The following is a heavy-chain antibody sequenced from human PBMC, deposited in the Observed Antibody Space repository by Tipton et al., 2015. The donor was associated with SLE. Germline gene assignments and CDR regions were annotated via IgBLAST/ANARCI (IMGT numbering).Heavy chain of an antibody. D-gene: IGHD3-22*01. Sequence: GSLRLSCAASGFSFSNYGMHWVRRAPGKGLEWVAFIRFDGNNKYYTDSVKGRFTISRDNSKNTAYLQVNSLRTEDTAVYYCAKDGDYYDRSGYYTWYYGMDVWGQGTTVTVSS. V-gene: IGHV3-30*02. J-gene: IGHJ6*02. CDR2: IRFDGNNK. CDR1: GFSFSNYG. CDR3: AKDGDYYDRSGYYTWYYGMDV.